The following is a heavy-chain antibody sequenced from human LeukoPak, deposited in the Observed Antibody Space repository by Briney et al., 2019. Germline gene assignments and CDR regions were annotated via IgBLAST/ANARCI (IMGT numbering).Heavy chain of an antibody. J-gene: IGHJ4*02. Sequence: GGSLRLSCAASGFTVSSNYMSWVRQAPGKGLEWASAISGSGGSSYYADSVKGRFTISRDNSKNTLHLQMNSLRAEDTAIYYCANDLTRAVYSAYDFLPNLGNWGQGTPVTVSP. V-gene: IGHV3-23*01. D-gene: IGHD5-12*01. CDR1: GFTVSSNY. CDR3: ANDLTRAVYSAYDFLPNLGN. CDR2: ISGSGGSS.